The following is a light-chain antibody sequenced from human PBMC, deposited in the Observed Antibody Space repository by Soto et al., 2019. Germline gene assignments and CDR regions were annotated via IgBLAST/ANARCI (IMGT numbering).Light chain of an antibody. J-gene: IGLJ3*02. Sequence: QSVLSQSPSASGTPGQRVTISCSGSSSNIGSNYVFWYQQLPGTAPKVLIYRNDQRPSGVPDRFSGSKSGTSASLAISGLRSEDETDYSCATWDDSLSAWVFGGGTKLTVL. V-gene: IGLV1-47*01. CDR3: ATWDDSLSAWV. CDR1: SSNIGSNY. CDR2: RND.